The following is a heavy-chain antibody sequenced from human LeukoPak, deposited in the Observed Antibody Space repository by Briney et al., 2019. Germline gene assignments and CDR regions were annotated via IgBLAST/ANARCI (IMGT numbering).Heavy chain of an antibody. Sequence: SQTLSLTCAISGDSVSSNSAAWNWIRQSPSRGLEWLGRTYYRSKWYDDYAVSVKSRITINPDTSKNQFSLQLNSVTPEDTAVYYCARVSHRIAAAGTARRQAFDIWGQGTMVTVSS. D-gene: IGHD6-13*01. J-gene: IGHJ3*02. CDR2: TYYRSKWYD. CDR3: ARVSHRIAAAGTARRQAFDI. V-gene: IGHV6-1*01. CDR1: GDSVSSNSAA.